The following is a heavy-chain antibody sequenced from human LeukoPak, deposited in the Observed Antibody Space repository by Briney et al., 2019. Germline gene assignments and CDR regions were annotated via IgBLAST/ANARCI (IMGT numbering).Heavy chain of an antibody. D-gene: IGHD3-10*01. CDR2: MYSSGS. V-gene: IGHV4-4*07. CDR3: ARDSGTTGEVKFDP. CDR1: GGSISSYY. J-gene: IGHJ5*02. Sequence: PSETLSLTCTVSGGSISSYYWSWIRQPPGKGLEWIGRMYSSGSNYNPSLKSRVTMSIDTSTNQLSLKLSSVTAADTAVYYCARDSGTTGEVKFDPWGQGTLVTVSS.